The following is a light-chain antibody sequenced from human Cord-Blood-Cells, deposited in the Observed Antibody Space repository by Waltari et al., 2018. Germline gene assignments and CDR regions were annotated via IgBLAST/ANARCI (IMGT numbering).Light chain of an antibody. J-gene: IGLJ3*02. V-gene: IGLV10-54*01. CDR3: SAWDSSLSAWV. Sequence: QAGLAQPPSVSKDLSLTATLTRTGNSNNVGNQGADWLQQHQGHPPKLLSYRNNNRPSGISERLSASRSGNTASLTITGLEPQDEADYYCSAWDSSLSAWVFGGGTKLTVL. CDR1: SNNVGNQG. CDR2: RNN.